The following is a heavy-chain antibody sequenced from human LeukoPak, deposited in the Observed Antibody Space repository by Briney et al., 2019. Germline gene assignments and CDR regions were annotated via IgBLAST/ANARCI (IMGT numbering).Heavy chain of an antibody. CDR2: IYHSGSA. CDR3: ARVNVVVVAAFYFDY. J-gene: IGHJ4*02. D-gene: IGHD2-15*01. V-gene: IGHV4-38-2*02. Sequence: SETLSLTCIVSDYSITIDYYWGWIRQPPGEGLEWIGSIYHSGSAYYNPSLKSRVNISVDTSKNQFSLKLSSVTAADTAVYYCARVNVVVVAAFYFDYWGQGTLVTVSS. CDR1: DYSITIDYY.